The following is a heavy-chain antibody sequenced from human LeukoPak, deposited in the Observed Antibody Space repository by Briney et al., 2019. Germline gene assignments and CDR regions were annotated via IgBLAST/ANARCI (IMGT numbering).Heavy chain of an antibody. D-gene: IGHD2-2*01. Sequence: SQTLSLTCAISGDSVSSNSAAWNWIRQSPSRGLEWLGRTYYRSKWYNDYAVSVKSRITINPDTSKNQFSLQLNSVTPEDTAVYYCARGGGGDVVVPAAIPDAFDIWGQGTMVTVSS. V-gene: IGHV6-1*01. CDR2: TYYRSKWYN. CDR3: ARGGGGDVVVPAAIPDAFDI. J-gene: IGHJ3*02. CDR1: GDSVSSNSAA.